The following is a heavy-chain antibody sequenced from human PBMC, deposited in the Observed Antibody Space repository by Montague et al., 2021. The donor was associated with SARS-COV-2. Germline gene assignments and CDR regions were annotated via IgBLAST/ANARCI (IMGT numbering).Heavy chain of an antibody. J-gene: IGHJ4*02. V-gene: IGHV4-59*08. CDR2: VYYGTT. D-gene: IGHD3-16*01. Sequence: SETLSLTCAVYGGSFSGYYWSWIRLPPGKGLEWVASVYYGTTTYNLSLKSGVIISVDTYTNQFSLVLYSVTAADAAVYFCSRLGDMAMIPPVHWGQGTWVTVSS. CDR3: SRLGDMAMIPPVH. CDR1: GGSFSGYY.